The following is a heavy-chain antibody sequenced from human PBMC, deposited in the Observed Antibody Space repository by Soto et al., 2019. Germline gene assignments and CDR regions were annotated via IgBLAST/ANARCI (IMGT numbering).Heavy chain of an antibody. J-gene: IGHJ4*02. CDR1: GFTFTRYS. Sequence: PGESLKISCAASGFTFTRYSMNWVRQAPGKGLEWVSSISSTTNYIYYGDSMKGRFTISRDNAKNSLYLEMNSLGAEDTAVYYCAREAEDLTSNFDYWGQGTLVTVSS. V-gene: IGHV3-21*06. CDR3: AREAEDLTSNFDY. CDR2: ISSTTNYI.